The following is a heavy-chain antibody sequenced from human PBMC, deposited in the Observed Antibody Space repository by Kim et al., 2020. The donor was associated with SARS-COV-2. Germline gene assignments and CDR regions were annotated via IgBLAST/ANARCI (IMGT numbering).Heavy chain of an antibody. Sequence: STNYNPDLKSRVTISVDTSKNHFSLRLSSVTAADTALYYCARDDGGGFFDYWGQGALVTVSS. V-gene: IGHV4-61*03. J-gene: IGHJ4*02. CDR3: ARDDGGGFFDY. D-gene: IGHD3-16*01. CDR2: ST.